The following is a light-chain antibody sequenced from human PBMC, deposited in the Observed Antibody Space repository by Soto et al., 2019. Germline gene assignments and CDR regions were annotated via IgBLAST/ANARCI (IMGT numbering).Light chain of an antibody. Sequence: EIVMTQSPVTLSVSPGERATLSCRASQSVSTNLAWYQQKPGQAPRLLIHGSSTRATGFPARFSGSGSGTEFTLTISSLQSEDFAVYYCQQYDNWPWTFGQGTKVDIK. V-gene: IGKV3-15*01. CDR1: QSVSTN. CDR2: GSS. CDR3: QQYDNWPWT. J-gene: IGKJ1*01.